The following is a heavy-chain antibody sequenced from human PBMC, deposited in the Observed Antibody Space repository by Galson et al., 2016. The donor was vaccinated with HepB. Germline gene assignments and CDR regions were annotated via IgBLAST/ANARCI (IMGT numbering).Heavy chain of an antibody. D-gene: IGHD2-2*01. J-gene: IGHJ4*02. CDR2: IYYSGAT. CDR3: ARWDGFTAADY. Sequence: SLSSGGYYWSWIRQHPEKGLEWIGNIYYSGATYYNPSLKSRVMISVETSKNQFSLNLTSVTAADTAVYYCARWDGFTAADYWGQGALVTVSS. V-gene: IGHV4-31*02. CDR1: SLSSGGYY.